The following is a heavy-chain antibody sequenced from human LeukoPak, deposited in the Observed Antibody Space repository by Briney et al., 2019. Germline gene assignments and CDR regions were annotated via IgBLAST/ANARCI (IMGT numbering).Heavy chain of an antibody. Sequence: PGGSLRLSCAASGFTFSKFPMGWVRQAPGKGLEWVSAISGSGGSTYYADSVKGRFTISRDNSKNTLYLQMNSLRAEDTAVYYCASNFKGYSSSWSRAVGYYYYMDVWGKGTTVTVSS. D-gene: IGHD6-13*01. J-gene: IGHJ6*03. CDR3: ASNFKGYSSSWSRAVGYYYYMDV. CDR2: ISGSGGST. V-gene: IGHV3-23*01. CDR1: GFTFSKFP.